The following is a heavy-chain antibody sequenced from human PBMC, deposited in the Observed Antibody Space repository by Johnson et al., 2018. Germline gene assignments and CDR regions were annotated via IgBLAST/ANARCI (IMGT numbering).Heavy chain of an antibody. CDR3: AKDPSSSYYYYYYYMDV. CDR1: GFTFSSYG. Sequence: QVQLVQSGGGVVQPGRSLRLSCAASGFTFSSYGMHWVRQAPGKGLEGVAVISYDGSNKYYADSVKGRFTISRDNSKNTLYLQMNSLRAEDTAGYYCAKDPSSSYYYYYYYMDVWGKGTTVTVSS. CDR2: ISYDGSNK. J-gene: IGHJ6*03. D-gene: IGHD6-6*01. V-gene: IGHV3-30*18.